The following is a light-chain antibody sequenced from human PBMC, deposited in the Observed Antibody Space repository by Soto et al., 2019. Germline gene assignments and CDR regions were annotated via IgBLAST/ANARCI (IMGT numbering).Light chain of an antibody. CDR2: RDN. Sequence: QSVLTQPPSASGTPGQRVTISCSGSSSNIGSNTVNWYQQVPGTAPKLLIYRDNQRPSGVPDRFSGSKSGTSASLAISGLQSEDEADYYCAPWADSPNGTVFGGGTKLTVL. V-gene: IGLV1-44*01. CDR1: SSNIGSNT. CDR3: APWADSPNGTV. J-gene: IGLJ2*01.